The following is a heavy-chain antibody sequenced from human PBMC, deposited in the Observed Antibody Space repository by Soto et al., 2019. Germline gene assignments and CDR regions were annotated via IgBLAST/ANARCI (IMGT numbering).Heavy chain of an antibody. CDR3: AKATLFGGVVISVYYYSMDV. V-gene: IGHV3-23*01. D-gene: IGHD3-16*02. CDR1: GFTFSSYG. J-gene: IGHJ6*02. Sequence: GGSLRLSCEASGFTFSSYGMSWVRQAPGKGLEWVSGISGSGGSTYYADSVKGRFAISRDDSKNTVYLQMNSLRAEDTAHYYCAKATLFGGVVISVYYYSMDVWGQGTTVTVSS. CDR2: ISGSGGST.